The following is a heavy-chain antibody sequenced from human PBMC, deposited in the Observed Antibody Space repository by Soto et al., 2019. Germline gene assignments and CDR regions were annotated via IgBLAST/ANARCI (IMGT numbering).Heavy chain of an antibody. CDR3: ARSRSYYVEVFQQ. CDR2: IYYSGLT. J-gene: IGHJ1*01. D-gene: IGHD1-26*01. V-gene: IGHV4-31*03. CDR1: GDSISTEGYY. Sequence: QVQLQESGPGLVKPSQTLSLTCSVSGDSISTEGYYWSWIRQLPGKGLEWIGYIYYSGLTSYNPSLKLRVTISSGTSENQFYLKLSSVTAADTAVYYCARSRSYYVEVFQQWGQGTLVTVSS.